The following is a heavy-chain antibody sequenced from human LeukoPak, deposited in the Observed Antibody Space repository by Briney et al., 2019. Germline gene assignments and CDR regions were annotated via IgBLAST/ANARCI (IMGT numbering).Heavy chain of an antibody. V-gene: IGHV4-39*07. CDR1: GGSISTTNYY. Sequence: SETLSLTCTVSGGSISTTNYYWGWIRQSPGKGLEWFACVYYSGSTYYNPSLKSRVTISVDTSQNQFSLQLTSVTAADTAVYYCARFADALGPTTSYYFHMDVWGKGTTVTVSS. CDR2: VYYSGST. D-gene: IGHD1-26*01. CDR3: ARFADALGPTTSYYFHMDV. J-gene: IGHJ6*03.